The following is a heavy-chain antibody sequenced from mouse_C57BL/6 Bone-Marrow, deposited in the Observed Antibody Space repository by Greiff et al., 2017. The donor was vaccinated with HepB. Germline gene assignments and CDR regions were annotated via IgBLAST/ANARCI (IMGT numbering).Heavy chain of an antibody. Sequence: VQLLQPGAELVLPGASVKLSCKSSVYTFPCYWMHWVIQSPGQGLEWIGEIDPSDSYTNYNQKFKGKSTLTVDKSSSTAYMPLSSLTSEDSAVYYCARGRWLLLFAYCGQGTLVTVSA. J-gene: IGHJ3*01. D-gene: IGHD2-3*01. CDR2: IDPSDSYT. CDR1: VYTFPCYW. CDR3: ARGRWLLLFAY. V-gene: IGHV1-69*01.